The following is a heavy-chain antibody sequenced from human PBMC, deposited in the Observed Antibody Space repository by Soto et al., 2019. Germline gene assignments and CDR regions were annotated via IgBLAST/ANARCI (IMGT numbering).Heavy chain of an antibody. J-gene: IGHJ4*02. CDR2: ISSSSSTI. CDR1: GFTFSSYS. D-gene: IGHD4-17*01. CDR3: ARTLYGDNVDY. V-gene: IGHV3-48*01. Sequence: GGSLRLSCAASGFTFSSYSMNWVRRAPGKGLEWVSYISSSSSTIYYADSVKGRFTISRDNAKNSLYLQMNSLRAEDTAVYYCARTLYGDNVDYWGQGTLVTVSS.